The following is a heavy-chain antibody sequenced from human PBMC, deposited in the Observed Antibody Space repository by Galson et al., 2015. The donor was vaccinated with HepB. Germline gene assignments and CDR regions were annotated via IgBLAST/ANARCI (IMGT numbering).Heavy chain of an antibody. V-gene: IGHV3-23*01. CDR1: GFTFSSYA. D-gene: IGHD6-19*01. J-gene: IGHJ4*02. Sequence: SLRLSCAASGFTFSSYAMSWVRQAPGKGLEWVSSISSSGGGTYFTDSVKGRFTISRDNSKNTLYLKMNTLRAADTAVYYCAKDLSDGWYDYWGRGTLVTVSS. CDR2: ISSSGGGT. CDR3: AKDLSDGWYDY.